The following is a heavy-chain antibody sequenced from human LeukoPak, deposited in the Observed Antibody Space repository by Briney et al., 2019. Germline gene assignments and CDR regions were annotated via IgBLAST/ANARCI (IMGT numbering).Heavy chain of an antibody. CDR2: INPNSGGT. D-gene: IGHD6-19*01. J-gene: IGHJ4*02. CDR1: GYTFTGYY. CDR3: ATTTGYSSGSVDY. V-gene: IGHV1-2*02. Sequence: ASVKVSCKASGYTFTGYYMHWVRQAPGQGLEWMGWINPNSGGTNYAQKFRGRVTMTRDTSISTAYMELSRLRSDDTAVYYCATTTGYSSGSVDYWGQGTLVTVSS.